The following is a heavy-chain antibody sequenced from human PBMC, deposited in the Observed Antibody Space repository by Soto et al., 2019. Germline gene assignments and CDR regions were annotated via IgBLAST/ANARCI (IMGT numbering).Heavy chain of an antibody. CDR1: CTSFPGHY. J-gene: IGHJ4*02. CDR3: ARDKITGLFDY. Sequence: SATLSLTCAFHCTSFPGHYWTWIHKPPWPGLEWIGEINHSGSTNYNPSLKSRVTISVDTSKNQFSLKLTSVTAADTAVYYCARDKITGLFDYWGQGTLVPSPQ. D-gene: IGHD2-8*02. V-gene: IGHV4-34*01. CDR2: INHSGST.